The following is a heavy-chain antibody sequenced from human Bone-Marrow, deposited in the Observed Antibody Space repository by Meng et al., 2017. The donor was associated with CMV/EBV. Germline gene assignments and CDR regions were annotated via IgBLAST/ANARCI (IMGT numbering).Heavy chain of an antibody. J-gene: IGHJ4*02. CDR3: ARDYGNYDSSGYSPH. CDR1: GFTFSSYS. Sequence: GESLKISCAASGFTFSSYSMNWVRQAPGKGLEWVSYISSSSSTIYYADSVKGRFTISRDNAKNSLYLQMNSLRAEDTAVYYCARDYGNYDSSGYSPHCGQGTLVTVSS. V-gene: IGHV3-48*04. CDR2: ISSSSSTI. D-gene: IGHD3-22*01.